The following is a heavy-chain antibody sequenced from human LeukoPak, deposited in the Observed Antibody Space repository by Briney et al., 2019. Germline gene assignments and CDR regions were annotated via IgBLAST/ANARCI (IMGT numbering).Heavy chain of an antibody. Sequence: PSETLSLTCTVSGGSISSSSYYWSWIRQPPGKGLEWIGEINHSGSTNYNPSLKSRVTISVDTSKNQFSLKLSSVTAADTAVYYCAWLGFWSRWNWFDPWGQGTLVTVSS. D-gene: IGHD3-3*01. CDR1: GGSISSSSYY. CDR3: AWLGFWSRWNWFDP. J-gene: IGHJ5*02. V-gene: IGHV4-39*07. CDR2: INHSGST.